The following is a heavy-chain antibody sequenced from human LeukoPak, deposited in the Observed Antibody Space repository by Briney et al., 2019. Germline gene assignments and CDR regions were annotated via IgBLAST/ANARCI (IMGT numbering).Heavy chain of an antibody. V-gene: IGHV3-48*03. D-gene: IGHD3-10*02. Sequence: PGGSLRLSCAAPGFTFSSYEMNWVRQAPGKGLEWVSYISSSGSTIYYADSVKGRFTISRDNAKNSLYLQMNSLRAEDTAVYYCAKLGITIIGGVWGKGTTVTISS. CDR2: ISSSGSTI. CDR3: AKLGITIIGGV. J-gene: IGHJ6*04. CDR1: GFTFSSYE.